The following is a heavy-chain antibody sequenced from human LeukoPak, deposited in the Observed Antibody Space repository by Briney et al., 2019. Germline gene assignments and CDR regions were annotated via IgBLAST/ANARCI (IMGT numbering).Heavy chain of an antibody. D-gene: IGHD2-2*01. J-gene: IGHJ4*02. CDR1: GFTFSSYS. V-gene: IGHV3-23*01. CDR3: AKLYYLSPSLSVELTYFDY. Sequence: GGSLRLSCAASGFTFSSYSMSWVRQAPGKGLEWVSIFRGSDGSTYYADSVKGRFTISRDISKNTLYLQMNSLRAEDTAVYYCAKLYYLSPSLSVELTYFDYWGQGTLVTVSS. CDR2: FRGSDGST.